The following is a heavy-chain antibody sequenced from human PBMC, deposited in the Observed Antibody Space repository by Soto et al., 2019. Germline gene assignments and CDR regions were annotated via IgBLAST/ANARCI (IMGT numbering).Heavy chain of an antibody. J-gene: IGHJ4*02. CDR2: IRSRVHGGTT. CDR3: TAVQLFLAVTSWYHATDN. D-gene: IGHD6-13*01. V-gene: IGHV3-49*03. CDR1: GFTFVDYA. Sequence: SLRLSCTGSGFTFVDYAMRWFRQAPGKGLEWVGFIRSRVHGGTTEYAGSVKGRFTISRDDSTSIAYLQMNSLKTEDTAVYYCTAVQLFLAVTSWYHATDNWGQGALVTVS.